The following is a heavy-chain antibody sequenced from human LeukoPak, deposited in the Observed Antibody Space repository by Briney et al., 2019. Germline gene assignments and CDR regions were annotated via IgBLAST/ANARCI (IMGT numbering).Heavy chain of an antibody. J-gene: IGHJ4*02. CDR3: ARGTLYSGWSHYFDS. CDR2: IYYSGTT. D-gene: IGHD6-19*01. CDR1: GGSIPISTYY. Sequence: SETLSLTCTVSGGSIPISTYYWGWVRQPPGKGLEWIGSIYYSGTTKYNPSLKSRVTISVDNSNNKFSLRLSSVTAADTALYYCARGTLYSGWSHYFDSWGQGTLVTVSS. V-gene: IGHV4-39*07.